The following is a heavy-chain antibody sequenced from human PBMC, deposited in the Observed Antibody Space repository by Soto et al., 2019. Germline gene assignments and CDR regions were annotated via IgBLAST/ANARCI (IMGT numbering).Heavy chain of an antibody. Sequence: QVQLVQSGAEVKKPGSSVKVSCKASVGTFSSYAISWVRQAPGQGLEWMGGFIPIFGTANYAQKFQGRVTITADESTSTAYMELSSLRSEDKAVYYGAREAESTYHFDYWGQGTLVTVSS. CDR2: FIPIFGTA. CDR3: AREAESTYHFDY. V-gene: IGHV1-69*01. J-gene: IGHJ4*02. CDR1: VGTFSSYA.